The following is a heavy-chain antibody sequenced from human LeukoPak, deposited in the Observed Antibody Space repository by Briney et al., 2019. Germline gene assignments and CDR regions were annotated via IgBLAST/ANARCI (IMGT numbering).Heavy chain of an antibody. CDR1: GFTVSSNE. J-gene: IGHJ3*02. CDR3: ARDLGGNAFDI. CDR2: ISGGST. Sequence: PGGSLRLSCAASGFTVSSNEMSWVRQAPGKGLEWVSSISGGSTYYADSRKGRFTISRDNSKNTLHLQMNSLRAEDTAVYYCARDLGGNAFDIWGQGTMVTVSS. V-gene: IGHV3-38-3*01. D-gene: IGHD3-16*01.